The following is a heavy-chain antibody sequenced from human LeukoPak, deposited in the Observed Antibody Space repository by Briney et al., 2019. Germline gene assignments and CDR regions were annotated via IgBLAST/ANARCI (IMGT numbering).Heavy chain of an antibody. CDR1: GLTFSSYA. CDR3: ARDYSLGY. D-gene: IGHD2-21*01. J-gene: IGHJ4*02. Sequence: GGTLRLSSAASGLTFSSYAMHWARHAPGKGLEYVSAIRSHGGTTYYANSVKRRFTISRDNAKNTLYPQMGSLKSEDRAVYYCARDYSLGYWGQGTLVTVSS. V-gene: IGHV3-64*01. CDR2: IRSHGGTT.